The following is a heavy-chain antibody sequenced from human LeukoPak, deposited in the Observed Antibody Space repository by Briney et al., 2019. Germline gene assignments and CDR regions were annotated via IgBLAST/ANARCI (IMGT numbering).Heavy chain of an antibody. CDR2: LYSGGST. V-gene: IGHV3-53*01. J-gene: IGHJ4*02. D-gene: IGHD6-19*01. Sequence: GGSLRLSCAASGFTVSSNYMSWVRQAPGKGLEWVSVLYSGGSTYYSDSVKGRFTISRDNSKNTLFLQMNSLRADDTAVYYCASSRIAVVGTFDYWGQGTLVTVFS. CDR3: ASSRIAVVGTFDY. CDR1: GFTVSSNY.